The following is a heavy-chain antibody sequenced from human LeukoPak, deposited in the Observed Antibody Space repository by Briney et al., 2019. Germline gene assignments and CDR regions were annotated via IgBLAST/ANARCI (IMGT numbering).Heavy chain of an antibody. D-gene: IGHD6-13*01. J-gene: IGHJ4*02. CDR2: INHSGST. Sequence: SETLSLTCAVYGGSFSGYYWSWIRQPPGEGLEWIGEINHSGSTNYNPSLKSRVTISVDTSKNQFSLKLSSVTAADTAVYYCARARIAAAGAHYFDYWGQGTLVTVSS. CDR1: GGSFSGYY. CDR3: ARARIAAAGAHYFDY. V-gene: IGHV4-34*01.